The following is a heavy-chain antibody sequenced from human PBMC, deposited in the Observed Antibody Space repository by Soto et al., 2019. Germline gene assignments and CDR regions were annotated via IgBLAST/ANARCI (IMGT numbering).Heavy chain of an antibody. V-gene: IGHV1-2*04. J-gene: IGHJ4*02. Sequence: QVQLVQSGAEVKKPGASVKVSCKASGYTFTGYYMHWVRQAPGQGLEWMGWINPKSGGTNYAQKFQGWVTMTRDTSISTDYMELSRLRSDDTAVYYCARGPDIVVVVAATHFDYWGQGTLVTVSS. CDR1: GYTFTGYY. D-gene: IGHD2-15*01. CDR3: ARGPDIVVVVAATHFDY. CDR2: INPKSGGT.